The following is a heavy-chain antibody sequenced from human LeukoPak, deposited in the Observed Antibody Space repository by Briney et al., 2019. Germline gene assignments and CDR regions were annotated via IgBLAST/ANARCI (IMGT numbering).Heavy chain of an antibody. J-gene: IGHJ4*02. CDR1: GDSVSSNSAA. D-gene: IGHD1-26*01. CDR3: VRVNISGSDY. CDR2: TYYRSRWYN. Sequence: SQTLSLTCAISGDSVSSNSAAWNWIRQSPSRRLEWLGRTYYRSRWYNDYAVSVKSRLTINPDTSKNLSSLQLNSVTPEDTAVYYCVRVNISGSDYWGQGTLVTVSS. V-gene: IGHV6-1*01.